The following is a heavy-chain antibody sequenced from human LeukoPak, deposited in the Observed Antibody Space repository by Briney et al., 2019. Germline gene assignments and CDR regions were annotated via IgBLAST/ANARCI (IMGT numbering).Heavy chain of an antibody. V-gene: IGHV4-38-2*01. CDR1: GYSISTGYH. D-gene: IGHD2-15*01. Sequence: PSETLSLTCAVSGYSISTGYHWGWIRESPGTGLEWIGSTYHSGNTYYNPSLKSLVTISMDTSMNQFSLQVTSVTAADTAVYYCARTRYCSGATCYSPELFDSWGQGTLVTVSS. CDR3: ARTRYCSGATCYSPELFDS. CDR2: TYHSGNT. J-gene: IGHJ4*02.